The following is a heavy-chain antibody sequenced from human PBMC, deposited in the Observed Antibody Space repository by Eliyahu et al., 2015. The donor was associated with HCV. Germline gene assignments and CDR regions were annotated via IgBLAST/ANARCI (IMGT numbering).Heavy chain of an antibody. CDR3: ARNFNYGVLFDL. Sequence: QVQLVQSGAEVKKPGASVXVSCKTSGYTFTDYDLHWVRQAPGQRPXWMGWIHAGSGDAQSXQKXQGRVTITRDTXASTVYMELNSLRSEDTAVYYCARNFNYGVLFDLWGQGTLVTVSS. V-gene: IGHV1-3*01. J-gene: IGHJ4*02. CDR1: GYTFTDYD. D-gene: IGHD4-17*01. CDR2: IHAGSGDA.